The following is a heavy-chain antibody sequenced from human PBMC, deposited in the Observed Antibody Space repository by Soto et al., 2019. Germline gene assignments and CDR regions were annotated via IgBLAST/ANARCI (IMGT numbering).Heavy chain of an antibody. CDR2: INHSRST. V-gene: IGHV4-34*01. Sequence: SETLSLTCAVCGGSFSGYYWSWIRQPPGKGLEWIGEINHSRSTNYNPSLKTRVTISVDTSKNQFSLKLSSVTAADTAVYYCAVKTGTTWTWFDPWGQGTLVTVSS. J-gene: IGHJ5*02. D-gene: IGHD1-1*01. CDR3: AVKTGTTWTWFDP. CDR1: GGSFSGYY.